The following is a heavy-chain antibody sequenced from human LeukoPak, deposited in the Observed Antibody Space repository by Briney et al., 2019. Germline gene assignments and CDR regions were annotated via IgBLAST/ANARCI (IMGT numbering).Heavy chain of an antibody. J-gene: IGHJ3*01. Sequence: GGSLRLSCAASGFTFSDYSMNWVRQASGKGLEWISYIGIDSGNTNYADSVKGRFTISRDNSKNMVFLQMNSLRADDTAVYYCAGGHSSSHYYNACDVWGQGTMVTVSS. D-gene: IGHD3-22*01. CDR2: IGIDSGNT. CDR1: GFTFSDYS. CDR3: AGGHSSSHYYNACDV. V-gene: IGHV3-48*01.